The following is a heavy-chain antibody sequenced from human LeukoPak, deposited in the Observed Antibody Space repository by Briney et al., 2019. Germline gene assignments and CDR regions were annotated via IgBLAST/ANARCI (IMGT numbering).Heavy chain of an antibody. J-gene: IGHJ3*02. CDR2: IYSGGST. Sequence: GGSLRLSCAASGFTVSSNYMSWVRQAPGKGLEWVSVIYSGGSTYYADSVKGRFTISRDNSKNTLYLQMNSLRAEDTAVYYCARDGGYGGNSEPEAFDIWGQGTMVTVSS. V-gene: IGHV3-66*02. CDR3: ARDGGYGGNSEPEAFDI. CDR1: GFTVSSNY. D-gene: IGHD4-23*01.